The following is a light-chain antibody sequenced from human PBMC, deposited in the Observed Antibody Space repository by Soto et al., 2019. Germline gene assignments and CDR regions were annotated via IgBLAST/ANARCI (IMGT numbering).Light chain of an antibody. CDR1: SSDVGGYNY. J-gene: IGLJ1*01. CDR2: EVN. V-gene: IGLV2-8*01. Sequence: QSALTQPPSASVSPRQSVTISCTGTSSDVGGYNYVSWYQQHPGKAPKLIIYEVNKRPSGVPDRFSGSKSGNTASLTVSGLQAEDEADYYCSSYAGSNIVFGTGTKLTVL. CDR3: SSYAGSNIV.